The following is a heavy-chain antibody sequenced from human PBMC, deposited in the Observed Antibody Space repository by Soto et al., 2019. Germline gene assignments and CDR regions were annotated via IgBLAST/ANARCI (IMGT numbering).Heavy chain of an antibody. V-gene: IGHV4-28*03. CDR2: IYYSGST. J-gene: IGHJ4*02. D-gene: IGHD6-19*01. CDR1: GDSISSSNW. CDR3: ARGLPVARQGFDY. Sequence: CAVSGDSISSSNWWSWIRQPPGKGLEWIGYIYYSGSTNYNPSLKSRVTISVDTSKNQFSLKLSSMTAADTAVYYCARGLPVARQGFDYWGQGTLVTVSS.